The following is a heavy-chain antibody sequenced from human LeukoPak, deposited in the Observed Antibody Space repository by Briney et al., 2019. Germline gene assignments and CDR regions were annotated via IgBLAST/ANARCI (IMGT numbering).Heavy chain of an antibody. V-gene: IGHV3-30-3*01. CDR2: ISYDGSNK. J-gene: IGHJ4*02. Sequence: GGSLRLSCAASGFTFSSYAMHWVRQAPGKGLEWVAVISYDGSNKYYADSVKGRFTISRDNSKNTLYLQMNSLRAEDTAVYYCARATVAGGSSSRYFDYWGQGTLVTVSS. CDR3: ARATVAGGSSSRYFDY. D-gene: IGHD6-6*01. CDR1: GFTFSSYA.